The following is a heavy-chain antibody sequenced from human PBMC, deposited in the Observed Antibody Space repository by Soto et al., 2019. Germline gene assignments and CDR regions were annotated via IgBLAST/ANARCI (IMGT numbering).Heavy chain of an antibody. J-gene: IGHJ6*02. Sequence: QVQLVESGGGVVQPGRSLRLSCAASGFIFSSYAMHWVRQAPGKGLEWVAVISYDGSNKYYADSVKGRFTISRDNSKHTLYLQMNSLRTEDTAVYYCARTSGIPNYYYYYVMDVWGQGTTVTVSS. CDR1: GFIFSSYA. D-gene: IGHD3-10*01. CDR2: ISYDGSNK. V-gene: IGHV3-30-3*01. CDR3: ARTSGIPNYYYYYVMDV.